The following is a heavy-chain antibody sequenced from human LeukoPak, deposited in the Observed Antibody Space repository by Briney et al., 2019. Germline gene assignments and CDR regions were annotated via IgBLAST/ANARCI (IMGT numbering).Heavy chain of an antibody. CDR3: AKDGYDYYYYYMDV. V-gene: IGHV3-23*01. Sequence: PGGSPRLSCAASGFTFSSYAMSWVRQAPGKGLEWVSAISGSGGSTYYADSVKGRFTISRDNSKNTLYLQMNSLRAEDTAVYYCAKDGYDYYYYYMDVWGRGTTVTVSS. J-gene: IGHJ6*03. D-gene: IGHD1-1*01. CDR2: ISGSGGST. CDR1: GFTFSSYA.